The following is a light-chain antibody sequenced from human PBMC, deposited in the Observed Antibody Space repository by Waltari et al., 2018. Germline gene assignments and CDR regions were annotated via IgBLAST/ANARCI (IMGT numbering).Light chain of an antibody. Sequence: EIVLTQSPGSLSSSPGERVTLSCRASQSVSRALAWYQQKPGKAPRLLIFGASNRATGIPDRFSGSGSETDCSLTISRLEPEDFAVYYCQHYVRLPATFGRGTKVEIK. CDR1: QSVSRA. CDR2: GAS. V-gene: IGKV3-20*01. J-gene: IGKJ1*01. CDR3: QHYVRLPAT.